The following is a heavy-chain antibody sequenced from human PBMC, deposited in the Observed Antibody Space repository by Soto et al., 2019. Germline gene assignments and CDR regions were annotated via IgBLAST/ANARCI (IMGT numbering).Heavy chain of an antibody. CDR1: GFTFSNYA. D-gene: IGHD6-19*01. CDR3: AKGSSWSEFEY. V-gene: IGHV3-23*01. Sequence: EVQLLESGGGLVQPGGSLRLSCVVSGFTFSNYAMTWVRQAPGKGLEWVSSMSSSTYYTDSVKGRFTISRDNSQNTLFLQMNSLRAQDTAMYYCAKGSSWSEFEYWGQGTLVTVSS. J-gene: IGHJ4*02. CDR2: MSSST.